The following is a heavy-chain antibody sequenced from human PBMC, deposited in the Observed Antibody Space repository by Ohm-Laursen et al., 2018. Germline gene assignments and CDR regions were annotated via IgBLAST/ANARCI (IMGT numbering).Heavy chain of an antibody. CDR1: GYTFTGYY. J-gene: IGHJ5*02. Sequence: VSVKVSCKASGYTFTGYYMHWVRQAPGQGLEWMGWINPNSGGTNYAQKFQGRVTMTRDTSISTAYMELSRLRSDDTAVYYCARDSAAAPVSGGFDPWGQGTLVTVSS. V-gene: IGHV1-2*02. CDR2: INPNSGGT. CDR3: ARDSAAAPVSGGFDP. D-gene: IGHD6-13*01.